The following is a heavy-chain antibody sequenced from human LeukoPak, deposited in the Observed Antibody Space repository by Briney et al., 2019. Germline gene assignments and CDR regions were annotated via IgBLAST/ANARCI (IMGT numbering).Heavy chain of an antibody. J-gene: IGHJ2*01. D-gene: IGHD2-15*01. Sequence: SETLSLTCAVSGGSISSSNWWSWVRQPPGKGLEWIGEIYHSGSTNYNPSLKSRVTISVDTSKNQFSLKLSSVTAADTAVYYCARVGGYCSGGSCEPAWYFDLWGRGTLVTVSS. CDR3: ARVGGYCSGGSCEPAWYFDL. CDR2: IYHSGST. V-gene: IGHV4-4*02. CDR1: GGSISSSNW.